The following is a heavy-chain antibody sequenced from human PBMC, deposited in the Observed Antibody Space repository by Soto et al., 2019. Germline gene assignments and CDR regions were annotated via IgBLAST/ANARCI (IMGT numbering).Heavy chain of an antibody. V-gene: IGHV2-26*01. CDR1: GLSITDSEMG. CDR3: ARTHLAVAVSPWFDP. CDR2: IDSSGEK. D-gene: IGHD6-19*01. Sequence: QVTLKESGPVLVKPTETLTLRCTVSGLSITDSEMGVSWIRQPPGQPLEWLAHIDSSGEKSYRTFLKSRLAIAKDKSNRQIVLTMTNLYPADTATYYCARTHLAVAVSPWFDPWGQGIPVTVSS. J-gene: IGHJ5*02.